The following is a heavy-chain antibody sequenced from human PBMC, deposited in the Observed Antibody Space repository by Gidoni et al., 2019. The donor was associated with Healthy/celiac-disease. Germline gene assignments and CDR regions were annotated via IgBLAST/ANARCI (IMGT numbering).Heavy chain of an antibody. D-gene: IGHD5-18*01. CDR2: IYYSGST. CDR3: ANYSYGSDY. V-gene: IGHV4-39*01. J-gene: IGHJ4*02. Sequence: QLQLQESGPGLVKPSETLSLTCTVPGGSISSSSYYWGWIRPPPGKGLGWIGSIYYSGSTYYNPSLKSRVTISVDTSKNQFSLKLSSVTAADTAVYYCANYSYGSDYWGQGTLVTVSS. CDR1: GGSISSSSYY.